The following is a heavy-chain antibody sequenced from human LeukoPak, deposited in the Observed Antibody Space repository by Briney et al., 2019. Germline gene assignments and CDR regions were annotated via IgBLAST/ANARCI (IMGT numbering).Heavy chain of an antibody. D-gene: IGHD3-22*01. CDR2: IYYRGST. CDR3: ARRRYYDSTGYLD. CDR1: GDSISSSSYY. J-gene: IGHJ1*01. V-gene: IGHV4-39*01. Sequence: PSETLSLTCTISGDSISSSSYYWGWIRQPPGKGLEWIGDIYYRGSTYYNPSLKSRVSISIDTSNNQFSLTLNSVTAADTALYICARRRYYDSTGYLDWGQGTLVTVSS.